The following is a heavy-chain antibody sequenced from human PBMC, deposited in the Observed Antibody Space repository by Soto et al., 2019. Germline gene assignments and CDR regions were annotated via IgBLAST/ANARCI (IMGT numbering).Heavy chain of an antibody. CDR1: GFTFSGYW. D-gene: IGHD2-2*01. V-gene: IGHV3-7*01. J-gene: IGHJ4*02. CDR2: IKQDGSEK. CDR3: ARDRTRSFY. Sequence: GGSLRLSCAASGFTFSGYWMSWVRQAPGKGLEWVANIKQDGSEKYHADSVKGRFTISRDNAKNSLYLQMNSLRAEDTAVFYCARDRTRSFYWGQGILVTVSS.